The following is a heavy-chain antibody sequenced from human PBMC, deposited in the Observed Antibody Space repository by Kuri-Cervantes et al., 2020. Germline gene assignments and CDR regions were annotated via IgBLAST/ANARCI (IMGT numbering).Heavy chain of an antibody. Sequence: GSLRLSCAVSGGSISSSNWWSWVRQPPGKGLEWIGEIYHSGSTNYNPSLKSRVTISVDKSKNQFSLKLSSVTAADTAVYYCARDSSSWRAPLDYWGQGTLVTVSS. V-gene: IGHV4-4*02. CDR1: GGSISSSNW. CDR2: IYHSGST. J-gene: IGHJ4*02. CDR3: ARDSSSWRAPLDY. D-gene: IGHD6-13*01.